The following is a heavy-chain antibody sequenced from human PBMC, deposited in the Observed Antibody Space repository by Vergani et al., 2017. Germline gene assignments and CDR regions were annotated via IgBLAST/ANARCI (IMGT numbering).Heavy chain of an antibody. CDR3: ARHRGWGLVVVAATPWYYYYGMDV. V-gene: IGHV1-2*02. J-gene: IGHJ6*02. D-gene: IGHD2-15*01. CDR2: INPNSGGT. CDR1: GYTFTGYY. Sequence: QVQLVQSGAEVKKPGASVKVSCKASGYTFTGYYMHWVRQAPGQGLEWIGWINPNSGGTNYAQKFQGRVTMTRDTSISTAYMELSRLRSDDTAVYYCARHRGWGLVVVAATPWYYYYGMDVWGQGTTVTVSS.